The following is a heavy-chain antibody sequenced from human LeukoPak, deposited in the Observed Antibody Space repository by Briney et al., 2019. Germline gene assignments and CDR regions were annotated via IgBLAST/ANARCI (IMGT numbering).Heavy chain of an antibody. V-gene: IGHV3-23*01. CDR1: GITLSNYG. J-gene: IGHJ4*02. D-gene: IGHD3-22*01. CDR3: AKRGVVIRVILVGFHKEAYYFDS. CDR2: ISGSGGST. Sequence: PGGSLRLSCAVSGITLSNYGMSWVRQAPGKGLEWVGGISGSGGSTNYADSVKGRFTISRDNPKKTLYLQMNSLSADDTAVYFCAKRGVVIRVILVGFHKEAYYFDSWGQGALVTVSS.